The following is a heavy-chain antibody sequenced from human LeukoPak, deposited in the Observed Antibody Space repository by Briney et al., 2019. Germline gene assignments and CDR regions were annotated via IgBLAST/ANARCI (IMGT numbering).Heavy chain of an antibody. CDR2: FDPEDGET. CDR1: GYTLTELS. V-gene: IGHV1-24*01. J-gene: IGHJ4*02. D-gene: IGHD2-2*01. CDR3: ATGLGYCSSTSCSYYFDY. Sequence: ASVKVPCKVSGYTLTELSMHWVRQAPGKGLEWMGGFDPEDGETIYAQKFQGRVTMTEDTSTDTAYMELSSLRSEDTAVYYCATGLGYCSSTSCSYYFDYWGQGTLVTVSS.